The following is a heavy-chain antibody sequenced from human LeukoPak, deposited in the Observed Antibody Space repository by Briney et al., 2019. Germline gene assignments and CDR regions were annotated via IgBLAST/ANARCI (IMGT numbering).Heavy chain of an antibody. J-gene: IGHJ4*02. D-gene: IGHD6-13*01. V-gene: IGHV4-39*01. Sequence: SETLSLTCTVSGGSTSRSSYYWGWIRQPPGKGLEWIGSIFYNEGPSYNPSLKSRVTISVDTSKNQVSLKLSSVTAADTAVYYCARLYRSSWYSDSWGQGTLVTVSS. CDR1: GGSTSRSSYY. CDR3: ARLYRSSWYSDS. CDR2: IFYNEGP.